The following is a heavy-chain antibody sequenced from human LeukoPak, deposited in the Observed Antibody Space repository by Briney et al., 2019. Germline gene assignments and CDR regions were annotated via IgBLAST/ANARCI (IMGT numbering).Heavy chain of an antibody. CDR2: ISRSNGKT. J-gene: IGHJ4*02. Sequence: ASVKVSCKDSGYSFISYGINWVRQAPGEGGEGMGWISRSNGKTNSAQHVQARLTMTTDTSTTTAYMELRSLRSDDTAVYYCARAPNSQSPTDYCGQGTLVTVSS. CDR3: ARAPNSQSPTDY. V-gene: IGHV1-18*01. D-gene: IGHD1-1*01. CDR1: GYSFISYG.